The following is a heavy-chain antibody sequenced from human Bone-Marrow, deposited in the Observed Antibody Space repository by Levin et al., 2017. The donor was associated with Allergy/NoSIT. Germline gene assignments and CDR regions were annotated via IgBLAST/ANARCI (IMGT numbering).Heavy chain of an antibody. CDR2: IYYSGST. D-gene: IGHD2-2*01. V-gene: IGHV4-39*01. CDR1: GGSISSSSYY. Sequence: SETLSLTCTVSGGSISSSSYYWGWIRQPPGKGLEWIGSIYYSGSTYYNPSLKSRVTISVDTSKNQFSLKLSSVTAADTAVYYCARHWFSGHCSSTSCYVGWFDPWGQGTLVTVSS. J-gene: IGHJ5*02. CDR3: ARHWFSGHCSSTSCYVGWFDP.